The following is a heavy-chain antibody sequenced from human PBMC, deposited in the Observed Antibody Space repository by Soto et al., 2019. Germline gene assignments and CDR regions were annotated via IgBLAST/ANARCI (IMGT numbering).Heavy chain of an antibody. Sequence: QVQLVQSGAEVKKPGASVKVSCKASGYTFTSYAMHWVRQAPGQRLEWMGWINAGNGNTKYSQKFQGRVTITRDTSASTAYMELSSLRSEDTAVYYCARDFGYSSGWYSSYFEYWGQGTLVTVSS. D-gene: IGHD6-19*01. V-gene: IGHV1-3*01. J-gene: IGHJ4*02. CDR1: GYTFTSYA. CDR3: ARDFGYSSGWYSSYFEY. CDR2: INAGNGNT.